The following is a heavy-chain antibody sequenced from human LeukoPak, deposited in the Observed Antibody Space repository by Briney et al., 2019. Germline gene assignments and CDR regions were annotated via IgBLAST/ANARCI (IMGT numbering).Heavy chain of an antibody. D-gene: IGHD2-15*01. CDR1: GFTFSSYG. CDR3: AKEGSVVVVAATYFDY. J-gene: IGHJ4*02. V-gene: IGHV3-30*18. Sequence: GGSLRLSCAASGFTFSSYGMHWVRQAPSKGLEWVAVISYDGSNKYYADSVKGRFTISRDNSKNTLYLQMNSLRAEDTAVYYCAKEGSVVVVAATYFDYWGQGTLVTVSS. CDR2: ISYDGSNK.